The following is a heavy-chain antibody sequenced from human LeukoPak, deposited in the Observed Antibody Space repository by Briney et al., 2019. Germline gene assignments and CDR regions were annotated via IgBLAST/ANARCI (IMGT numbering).Heavy chain of an antibody. Sequence: GASVKVSCKASGCTFINYAINWGRQAPGQRPEWIGWINAGNGNTKYSQKFQGRVTITRDTSASTAYMELSSLTSEDTGIYYCARGPRAAADDYRGQGTLVTVSS. D-gene: IGHD6-13*01. CDR3: ARGPRAAADDY. J-gene: IGHJ4*02. V-gene: IGHV1-3*01. CDR2: INAGNGNT. CDR1: GCTFINYA.